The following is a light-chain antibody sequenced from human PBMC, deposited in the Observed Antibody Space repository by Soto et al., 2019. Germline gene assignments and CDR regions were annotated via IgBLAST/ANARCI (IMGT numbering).Light chain of an antibody. V-gene: IGLV2-14*03. Sequence: QSALTQPASVSGSPGQSITISCTGTSFDVGGYNYVSWYQQHPGKAPKTLIYDVTNRPSGISNRFSGSKSGNTASLTISDLQTEGEADYYCSSYTAYSRVVFGGGTKLTVL. CDR1: SFDVGGYNY. CDR3: SSYTAYSRVV. J-gene: IGLJ2*01. CDR2: DVT.